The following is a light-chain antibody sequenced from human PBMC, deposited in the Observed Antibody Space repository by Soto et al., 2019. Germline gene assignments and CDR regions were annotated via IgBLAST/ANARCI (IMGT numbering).Light chain of an antibody. J-gene: IGKJ4*01. Sequence: EIVMTQSPATLSVSPGERATLSCRASQSVSSNLAWYQQKPGQAPSLLIYGASTRATGIPARFSGSGSGTEFPLTISSLQSEDFAVYYCQQYNNRPGALTFGGGTKVEIK. CDR2: GAS. V-gene: IGKV3-15*01. CDR1: QSVSSN. CDR3: QQYNNRPGALT.